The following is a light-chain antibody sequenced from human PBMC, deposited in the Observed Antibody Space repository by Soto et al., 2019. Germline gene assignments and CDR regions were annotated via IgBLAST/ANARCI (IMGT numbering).Light chain of an antibody. J-gene: IGKJ2*01. CDR2: LGS. Sequence: DLVMTQSPLSLPVTPGEPVSISCRSSQSLLHSNGYNYLDWYLQKPGQSPQLLIYLGSNRASGVPDRFSGSGSGTDFTLKISRVEAEDVGVYYCMQALQTPTFGQGTKLEIK. CDR3: MQALQTPT. V-gene: IGKV2-28*01. CDR1: QSLLHSNGYNY.